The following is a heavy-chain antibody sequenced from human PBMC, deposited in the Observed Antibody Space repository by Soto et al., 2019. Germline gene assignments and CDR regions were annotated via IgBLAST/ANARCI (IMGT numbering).Heavy chain of an antibody. CDR2: IYYSGST. D-gene: IGHD5-12*01. Sequence: PSETLSLTCTVSGGSISSYYWSWIRQPPGKGLEWIGYIYYSGSTNYNPSLKSRVTISVDTSKNQFSLKLSSVTAADTAVYYCARGGDIYSGYDWNYYVMDVWGQGTTVTVSS. V-gene: IGHV4-59*01. CDR3: ARGGDIYSGYDWNYYVMDV. CDR1: GGSISSYY. J-gene: IGHJ6*02.